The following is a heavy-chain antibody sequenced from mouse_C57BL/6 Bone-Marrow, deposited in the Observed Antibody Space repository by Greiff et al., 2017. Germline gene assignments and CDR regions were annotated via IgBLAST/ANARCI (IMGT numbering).Heavy chain of an antibody. CDR3: ASSYVNYFDY. Sequence: QVQLQQSGAELVRPGTSVKVSCKASGYAFTNYLIEWVKQRPGQGLEWIGVINPGSGGTNYTETFKGKATLTADKSSSTAYMQLSSLTSEDSAVYFCASSYVNYFDYWGQGTTLTVSS. J-gene: IGHJ2*01. V-gene: IGHV1-54*01. CDR1: GYAFTNYL. D-gene: IGHD1-1*01. CDR2: INPGSGGT.